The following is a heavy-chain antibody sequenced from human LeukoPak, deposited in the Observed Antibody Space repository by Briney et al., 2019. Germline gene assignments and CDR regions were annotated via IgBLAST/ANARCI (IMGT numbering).Heavy chain of an antibody. CDR1: GGSFSGYY. CDR2: INHSGST. D-gene: IGHD2-8*01. CDR3: ARDCTNGVCPHYGMDV. V-gene: IGHV4-34*01. Sequence: PSETLSLTCAVYGGSFSGYYWSWIRQPPGKGLEWIGEINHSGSTNYNPSLKSRVTISVDTSKNQFSLKLSSVTAADTAVYYCARDCTNGVCPHYGMDVWGQGTTVTVSS. J-gene: IGHJ6*02.